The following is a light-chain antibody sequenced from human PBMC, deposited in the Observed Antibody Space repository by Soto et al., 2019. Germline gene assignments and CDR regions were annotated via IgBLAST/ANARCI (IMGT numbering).Light chain of an antibody. CDR3: SSYAGTYNLV. V-gene: IGLV2-8*01. CDR1: SSDVGSYNY. J-gene: IGLJ2*01. Sequence: QSALTQPASVSGSPGQSITISCTGTSSDVGSYNYVSWYQQHPGKAPKLLIYEVTKRPSGVPDRFSGSKSGNTASLTVSGLQTEDEAVYHCSSYAGTYNLVFGGGTKLTVL. CDR2: EVT.